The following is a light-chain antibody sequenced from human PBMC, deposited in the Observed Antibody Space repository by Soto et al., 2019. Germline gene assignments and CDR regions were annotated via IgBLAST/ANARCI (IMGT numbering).Light chain of an antibody. CDR3: QQYGSSPPAT. J-gene: IGKJ2*01. CDR2: GAS. V-gene: IGKV3-20*01. CDR1: QSISSSN. Sequence: EIVLTQSPGTLSLSPGERATLSCRASQSISSSNLAWYQQKPGQAPRLLIYGASSRATGIPDRFSGSGSGTDFTLTIGRLEPEDFAVYFYQQYGSSPPATFGQGTNLEIK.